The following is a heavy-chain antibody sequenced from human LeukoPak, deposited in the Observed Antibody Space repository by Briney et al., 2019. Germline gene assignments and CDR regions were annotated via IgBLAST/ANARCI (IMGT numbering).Heavy chain of an antibody. CDR2: INWNGGST. J-gene: IGHJ4*02. V-gene: IGHV3-20*04. CDR1: GFTFDDYG. D-gene: IGHD1-26*01. Sequence: TGGSLRLSCAASGFTFDDYGMSWVRQAPGKGLEWVSGINWNGGSTAYADSVKGRFTISRDNAKNSLYLQMNSLRAEDTALYYCARGLSGSLDYWGQGTLVTVSS. CDR3: ARGLSGSLDY.